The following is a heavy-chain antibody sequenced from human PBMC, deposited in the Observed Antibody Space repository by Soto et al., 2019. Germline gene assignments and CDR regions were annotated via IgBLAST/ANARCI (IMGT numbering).Heavy chain of an antibody. Sequence: GGSLRLSCAASGFPFRDYAMNWVRQAPGKGLEWVSDISGNGDSARYADSVKGRFTVSRDNSRDTLYLQMNSLRVDDTAVYYCGKERRGSGWSVCNFWGQGTTVPVSS. CDR3: GKERRGSGWSVCNF. CDR1: GFPFRDYA. V-gene: IGHV3-23*01. D-gene: IGHD6-19*01. CDR2: ISGNGDSA. J-gene: IGHJ6*02.